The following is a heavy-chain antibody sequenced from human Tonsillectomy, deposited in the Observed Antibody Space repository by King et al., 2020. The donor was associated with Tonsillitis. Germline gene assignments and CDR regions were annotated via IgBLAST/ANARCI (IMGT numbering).Heavy chain of an antibody. CDR1: GFNVGDWY. CDR2: FYNEGGA. V-gene: IGHV3-66*01. J-gene: IGHJ4*02. D-gene: IGHD2-8*02. Sequence: VQLVDSGGGLVQPWGSLRLSCEAAGFNVGDWYMTCVRQAPGKGREWRSVFYNEGGAYYADSVKGRFTISRDNSKNTVHLHMNSLTVEDTPDYYRAGDCCTGSRADHWGQGVLVSVSS. CDR3: AGDCCTGSRADH.